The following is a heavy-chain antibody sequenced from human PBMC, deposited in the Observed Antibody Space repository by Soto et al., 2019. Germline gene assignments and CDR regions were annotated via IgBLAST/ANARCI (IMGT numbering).Heavy chain of an antibody. Sequence: PGASLKVSCQGSGYRFSSYWIAWVRQMPGKGLEWMGIIYPGDSDTIYSPSFQGQVTFSVDKSTSSAYLQWSSLQASDTAMHYCARQGSNAASHSYGLDVWGQGTTVTVSS. J-gene: IGHJ6*02. CDR1: GYRFSSYW. CDR2: IYPGDSDT. CDR3: ARQGSNAASHSYGLDV. V-gene: IGHV5-51*01. D-gene: IGHD2-8*01.